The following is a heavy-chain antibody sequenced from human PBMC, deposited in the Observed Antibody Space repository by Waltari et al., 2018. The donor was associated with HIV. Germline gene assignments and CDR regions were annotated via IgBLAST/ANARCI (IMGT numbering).Heavy chain of an antibody. D-gene: IGHD6-13*01. V-gene: IGHV3-74*01. Sequence: EGLMVESGGGLVQPGGSLRLSCEASGFIFSSYWMHWVRQAPRKGLVWFSRINSDGNTTTYADSVKGRFTISRDNAKNTLFLQMDSLRAEDTAVYFCVREYSSSRFFDYWGQGTLVTVSS. CDR2: INSDGNTT. CDR3: VREYSSSRFFDY. J-gene: IGHJ4*02. CDR1: GFIFSSYW.